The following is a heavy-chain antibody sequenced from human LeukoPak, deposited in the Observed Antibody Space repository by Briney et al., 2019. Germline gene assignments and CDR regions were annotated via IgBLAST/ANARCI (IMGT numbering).Heavy chain of an antibody. V-gene: IGHV3-74*01. Sequence: GGSLRLSCAASGFTFSRYWMLWVRQAPGKGLESVSRIKTDGTVTTYADSVKGRFTVSRDNADNTMFLQMNSVRDEDTAVYYCATKQWLAPPPDSWGQGTPVTVSS. CDR1: GFTFSRYW. J-gene: IGHJ4*02. D-gene: IGHD6-19*01. CDR3: ATKQWLAPPPDS. CDR2: IKTDGTVT.